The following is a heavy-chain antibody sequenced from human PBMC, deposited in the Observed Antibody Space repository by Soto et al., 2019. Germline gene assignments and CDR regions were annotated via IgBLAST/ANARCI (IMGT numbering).Heavy chain of an antibody. D-gene: IGHD2-21*02. CDR3: ARVMCGDCSAYYYYSMDV. Sequence: LGGSLRLSCAASGFSFGIYTMNWVRQAPGKGLEWVASVGTTSPYMYYADSVRGRFTISRDNAKNSLFLQMNSLRAEDTAVYYCARVMCGDCSAYYYYSMDVWGQGTTVTVSS. CDR2: VGTTSPYM. J-gene: IGHJ6*02. V-gene: IGHV3-21*01. CDR1: GFSFGIYT.